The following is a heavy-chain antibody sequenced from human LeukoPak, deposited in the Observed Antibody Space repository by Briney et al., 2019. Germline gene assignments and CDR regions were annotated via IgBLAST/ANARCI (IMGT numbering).Heavy chain of an antibody. CDR3: ARDYYDFWIFANNYYYGMDV. Sequence: ASVKVSCKASGGTFSSYAISWVRQAPGQGLEWMGWVSAYNGNTNYAQKLQGRVTMTTDTSTSTAYMELRSLRSDDTAVYYCARDYYDFWIFANNYYYGMDVWGQGTTVTASS. CDR2: VSAYNGNT. CDR1: GGTFSSYA. D-gene: IGHD3-3*01. J-gene: IGHJ6*02. V-gene: IGHV1-18*01.